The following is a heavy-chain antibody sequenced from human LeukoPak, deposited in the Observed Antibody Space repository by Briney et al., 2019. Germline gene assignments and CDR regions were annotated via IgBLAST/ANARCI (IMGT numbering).Heavy chain of an antibody. CDR2: IYYTGST. CDR3: ARHVVGGTCYSALNI. Sequence: SETLSLTCTVSGGSISSSSYYWGWIRQPPGKGLECIGSIYYTGSTYYNPSLESRVTISMDTSTHQFSLKVTSVTAADTAVYYCARHVVGGTCYSALNIWGQGTMVTVSS. V-gene: IGHV4-39*01. D-gene: IGHD2-15*01. J-gene: IGHJ3*02. CDR1: GGSISSSSYY.